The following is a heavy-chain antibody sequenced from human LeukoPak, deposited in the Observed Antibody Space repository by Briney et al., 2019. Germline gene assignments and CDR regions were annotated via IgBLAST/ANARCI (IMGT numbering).Heavy chain of an antibody. D-gene: IGHD2-2*01. CDR2: INPNSGGT. Sequence: GASVKVSCKASEYTFTGYYMHWVRQAPGQGLEWMGWINPNSGGTNYAQKFQGRVTMTKDTSISTAYMELSRLRSDDTAVYYCARDLWNIVVVPAAFWFDPWGQGTLVTVSS. CDR3: ARDLWNIVVVPAAFWFDP. V-gene: IGHV1-2*02. J-gene: IGHJ5*02. CDR1: EYTFTGYY.